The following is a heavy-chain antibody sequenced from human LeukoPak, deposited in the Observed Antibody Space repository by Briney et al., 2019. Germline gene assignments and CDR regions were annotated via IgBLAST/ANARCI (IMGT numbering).Heavy chain of an antibody. D-gene: IGHD1-14*01. CDR1: GVTFSGYY. V-gene: IGHV4-34*08. CDR3: SKQKTAYEITGAKFDP. Sequence: ETLTLSCAAYGVTFSGYYWSWIRQPPGKGLEWIGEIYHSGNTYYTDSVKSRVTISVDTSKNPFSLKMSSVTAADTAVYFCSKQKTAYEITGAKFDPWGQGTLVTVSS. J-gene: IGHJ5*02. CDR2: IYHSGNT.